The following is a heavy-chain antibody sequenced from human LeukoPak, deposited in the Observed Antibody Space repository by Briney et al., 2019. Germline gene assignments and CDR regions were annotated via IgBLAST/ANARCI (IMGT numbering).Heavy chain of an antibody. CDR1: GFTFSSYG. D-gene: IGHD2-15*01. J-gene: IGHJ4*02. Sequence: GGSLRLSCAASGFTFSSYGMHWVRQAPGKGLEWVAVISYDGSNKYYADSVKGRFTISRDNSKNTLYLQMNSLRAEDTAVYYCARMSREQVVYFDYWGQGTLVTVSS. CDR2: ISYDGSNK. CDR3: ARMSREQVVYFDY. V-gene: IGHV3-30*03.